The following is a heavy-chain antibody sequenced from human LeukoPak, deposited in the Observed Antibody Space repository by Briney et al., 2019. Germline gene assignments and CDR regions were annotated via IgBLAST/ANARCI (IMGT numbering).Heavy chain of an antibody. D-gene: IGHD2-15*01. CDR1: GFTFTSSA. CDR3: ASGRGGRGGINYFDY. Sequence: SVKVSCKASGFTFTSSAVQWVRQARGQRLEWIGWIVVGSGNTNYAQKLQERVTITRDMSTSTAYMELSSLRAEDTALYYCASGRGGRGGINYFDYWGQGTLVTVSS. V-gene: IGHV1-58*01. J-gene: IGHJ4*02. CDR2: IVVGSGNT.